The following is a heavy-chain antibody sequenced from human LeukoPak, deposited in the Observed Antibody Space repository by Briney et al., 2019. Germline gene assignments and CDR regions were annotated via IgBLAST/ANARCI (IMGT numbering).Heavy chain of an antibody. CDR2: ISYDGSNK. J-gene: IGHJ4*02. V-gene: IGHV3-30-3*01. Sequence: GRSLRLSCAASGFTFSSYAMHWVRQAPGKGLEWVAVISYDGSNKYYADSVKGRFTISRDNSKNTLYLQMNSLRAEDTAVYYCALRIVGVPSFDYWGQGTLVTVSS. D-gene: IGHD1-26*01. CDR1: GFTFSSYA. CDR3: ALRIVGVPSFDY.